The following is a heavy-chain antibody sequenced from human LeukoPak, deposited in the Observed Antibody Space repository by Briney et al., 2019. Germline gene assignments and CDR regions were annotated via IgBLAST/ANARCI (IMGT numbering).Heavy chain of an antibody. Sequence: SETLSLTCAVYGGSFSTYYWSWIRQPPGKGLEWIGEINHSGSTTYNPSLESRVTISIDTSKNQFSLKLSSVTAADTAVYYCAGYYYGTENYHNHPNFDYWGQGTLVSVSS. J-gene: IGHJ4*02. V-gene: IGHV4-34*01. D-gene: IGHD3-10*01. CDR3: AGYYYGTENYHNHPNFDY. CDR2: INHSGST. CDR1: GGSFSTYY.